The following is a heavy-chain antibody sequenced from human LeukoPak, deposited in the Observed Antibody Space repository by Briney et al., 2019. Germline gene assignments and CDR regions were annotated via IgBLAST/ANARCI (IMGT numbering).Heavy chain of an antibody. CDR1: GGSISSYY. V-gene: IGHV4-59*08. Sequence: SETLSLTCTVSGGSISSYYWSWIRQPPGKGLEWTGYIYYSGNTNYNPSLKSRLTMSADRSRNQFSLKLNSVTAADTAVYYCARINWNYFDYWGQGILVTVSS. CDR2: IYYSGNT. J-gene: IGHJ4*02. CDR3: ARINWNYFDY. D-gene: IGHD1-1*01.